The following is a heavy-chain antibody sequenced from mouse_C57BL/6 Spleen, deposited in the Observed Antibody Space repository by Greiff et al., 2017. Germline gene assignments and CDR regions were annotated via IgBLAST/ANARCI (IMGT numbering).Heavy chain of an antibody. D-gene: IGHD2-5*01. CDR1: GYAFSSSW. Sequence: QVQLQQSGPELVKPGASVQISCKASGYAFSSSWMNWVKQRPGTGLECIGRIYPGDGETNSNGQFKGKATLTAAKSSSTAYMQLSSLTSEDSAVYFCAREDYSNYVDFDYWGQGTTLTVSS. J-gene: IGHJ2*01. CDR3: AREDYSNYVDFDY. V-gene: IGHV1-82*01. CDR2: IYPGDGET.